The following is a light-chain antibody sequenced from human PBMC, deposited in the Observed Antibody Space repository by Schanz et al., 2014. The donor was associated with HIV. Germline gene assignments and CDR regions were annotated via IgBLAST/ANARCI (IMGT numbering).Light chain of an antibody. CDR2: GAS. CDR3: QYYGSPPWT. CDR1: QSVSSSY. Sequence: EIVLTQSPGTLSLSPGERATLSCRASQSVSSSYLAWYQQKPGQAPRLLIYGASSRATGIPDRFSGSGSGTDFTLTISSLEPEDFAVYYCQYYGSPPWTFGQGTKVEVK. J-gene: IGKJ1*01. V-gene: IGKV3-20*01.